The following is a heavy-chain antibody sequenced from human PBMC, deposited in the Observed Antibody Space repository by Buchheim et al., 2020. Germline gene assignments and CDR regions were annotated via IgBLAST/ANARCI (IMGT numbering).Heavy chain of an antibody. CDR1: GGSFSGYY. J-gene: IGHJ6*03. Sequence: QVQLQQWGAGLLKPSETLSLTCAVYGGSFSGYYWSWIRQPPGKGLEWIGEINHSGSTNYNPSLKSRVTISVDTSKNQFSLKLSSVTAADTAVYYCARESRSGYSYGYGYYYYYMDVCCKGTT. V-gene: IGHV4-34*01. CDR2: INHSGST. D-gene: IGHD5-18*01. CDR3: ARESRSGYSYGYGYYYYYMDV.